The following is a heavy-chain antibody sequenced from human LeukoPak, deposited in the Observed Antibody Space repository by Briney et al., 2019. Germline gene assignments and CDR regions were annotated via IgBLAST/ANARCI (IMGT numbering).Heavy chain of an antibody. CDR2: INHSGST. Sequence: PSETLSLTCAVYGGSFSGYYWSWIRQPPGKGLEWIGEINHSGSTNYNPSLKSRVTISVDTSKNQSSLKLSSVTAADTAVYYCARQQLQFDYWGQGTLVTVSS. CDR1: GGSFSGYY. CDR3: ARQQLQFDY. V-gene: IGHV4-34*01. D-gene: IGHD6-13*01. J-gene: IGHJ4*02.